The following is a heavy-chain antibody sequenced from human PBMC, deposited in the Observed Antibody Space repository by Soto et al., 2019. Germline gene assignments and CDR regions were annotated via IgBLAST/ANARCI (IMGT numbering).Heavy chain of an antibody. J-gene: IGHJ4*02. Sequence: AAVKVACKASRSAFTSSALQVVGQARGQRLEWIGWIVVGSGNTNYAQKCQERVTITREMSTSTAYMELSSLRSEDTAVYYCAYDSTGHYYFDYWGQGTLVTVSS. V-gene: IGHV1-58*01. CDR1: RSAFTSSA. CDR3: AYDSTGHYYFDY. D-gene: IGHD3-22*01. CDR2: IVVGSGNT.